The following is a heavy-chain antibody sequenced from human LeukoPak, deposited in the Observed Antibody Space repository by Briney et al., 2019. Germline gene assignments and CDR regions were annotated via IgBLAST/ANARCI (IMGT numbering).Heavy chain of an antibody. CDR1: GFTFSNYW. Sequence: GGSLRLSCATSGFTFSNYWMSWVRQAPGKGLEWVANIKQDGSEKYYVDSVKGRFTISRDNAKNSLYLQMNSLRAEDTAVYYCAREAPDYGSGSYLGYWGQGTLVTVSS. J-gene: IGHJ4*02. D-gene: IGHD3-10*01. V-gene: IGHV3-7*01. CDR2: IKQDGSEK. CDR3: AREAPDYGSGSYLGY.